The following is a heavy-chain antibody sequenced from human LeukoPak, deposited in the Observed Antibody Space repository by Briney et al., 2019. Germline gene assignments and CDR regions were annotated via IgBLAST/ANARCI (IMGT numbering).Heavy chain of an antibody. CDR2: INQAGNEK. Sequence: PGGSLRLSCAASGFTFSNYWMSWVRQAPGKGLEWVANINQAGNEKNYVDSVKGRFTISRGNAKNSLYLQMNSLRAEDTAVYYCARDKIVGATNFDYWGQGTLVTVSS. V-gene: IGHV3-7*01. J-gene: IGHJ4*02. CDR3: ARDKIVGATNFDY. CDR1: GFTFSNYW. D-gene: IGHD1-26*01.